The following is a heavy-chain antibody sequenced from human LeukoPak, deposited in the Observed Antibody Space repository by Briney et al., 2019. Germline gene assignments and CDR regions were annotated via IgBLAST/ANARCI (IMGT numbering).Heavy chain of an antibody. CDR3: ARTDPYYYGSGINY. Sequence: GGSLRLSCAASGFTFSSYAMSWVRQAPGKGLEWVSAISGSGGSTYYADSVKGRFTISRDNSKNTLYLQMYSLRAEDTAVYYCARTDPYYYGSGINYWGQGTLVTVFS. V-gene: IGHV3-23*01. J-gene: IGHJ4*02. CDR1: GFTFSSYA. CDR2: ISGSGGST. D-gene: IGHD3-10*01.